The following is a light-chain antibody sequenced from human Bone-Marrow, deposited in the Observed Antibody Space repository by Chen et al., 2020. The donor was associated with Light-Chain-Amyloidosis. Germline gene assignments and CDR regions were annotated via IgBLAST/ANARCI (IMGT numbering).Light chain of an antibody. CDR3: QQSYTIPYT. CDR2: AAS. Sequence: DIQMTQSPSSLSVSVGDRVTITCRARQSINIYLNWYQQKPGKAPKLLIYAASSLHNGVPSRFSGSGSGTDFILTISSLQPEDSATYFCQQSYTIPYTFGQGTKLEIK. J-gene: IGKJ2*01. CDR1: QSINIY. V-gene: IGKV1-39*01.